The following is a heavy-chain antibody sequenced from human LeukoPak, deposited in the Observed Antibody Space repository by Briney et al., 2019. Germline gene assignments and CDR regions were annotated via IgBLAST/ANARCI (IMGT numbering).Heavy chain of an antibody. Sequence: PGGSLRLSCAASGFTFSSYWMSWVRQAPGKGLEWVANIKQDGSEKYYVDSVKGRFTISRDNDKNSLYLQMNSLRAEDTAVYYGARVATPYDYDSSGVDYWGQGTLVTVSS. CDR2: IKQDGSEK. J-gene: IGHJ4*02. CDR3: ARVATPYDYDSSGVDY. CDR1: GFTFSSYW. V-gene: IGHV3-7*01. D-gene: IGHD3-22*01.